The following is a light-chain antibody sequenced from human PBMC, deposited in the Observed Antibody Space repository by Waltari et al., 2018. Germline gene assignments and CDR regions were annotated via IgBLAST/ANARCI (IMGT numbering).Light chain of an antibody. CDR3: CSFAGSYTFV. CDR2: DVS. Sequence: QSALPQPRSVPGSPGQPVPIPCIGTGRDVAGYHIAPWFQQHPGKVPKLLIYDVSERPSDVPDRFSGSKSANTASLTISGLQPDDEADYYCCSFAGSYTFVFGPGTSVTVL. V-gene: IGLV2-11*01. J-gene: IGLJ1*01. CDR1: GRDVAGYHI.